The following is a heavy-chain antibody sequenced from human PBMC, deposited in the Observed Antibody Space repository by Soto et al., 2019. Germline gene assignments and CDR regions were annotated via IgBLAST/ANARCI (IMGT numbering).Heavy chain of an antibody. D-gene: IGHD5-18*01. J-gene: IGHJ6*02. CDR1: GGTFSSYA. CDR3: AGPSVEVSQNVDTAMPRYYYYGMDV. CDR2: IIPIFGTA. V-gene: IGHV1-69*13. Sequence: ASVKVSYKASGGTFSSYAISWVRQAPGQGLEWMGGIIPIFGTANYAQKFQGRVTITADESTSTAYMELSSLRSEDTAVYYCAGPSVEVSQNVDTAMPRYYYYGMDVWGQGTTVTVSS.